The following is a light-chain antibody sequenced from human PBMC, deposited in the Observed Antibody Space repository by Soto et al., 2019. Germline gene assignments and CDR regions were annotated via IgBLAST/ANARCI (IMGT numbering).Light chain of an antibody. CDR1: QSVSSSY. V-gene: IGKV3-20*01. J-gene: IGKJ1*01. Sequence: EIVLTQSPGTLSLSPGERATLSCRASQSVSSSYLAWYQQKPGQAPRLLIYGASSRATDIPDRFSGSGSGTDFTLTISRLEPEVFAVYYCQEYGTSRTFGQGTKVEIK. CDR3: QEYGTSRT. CDR2: GAS.